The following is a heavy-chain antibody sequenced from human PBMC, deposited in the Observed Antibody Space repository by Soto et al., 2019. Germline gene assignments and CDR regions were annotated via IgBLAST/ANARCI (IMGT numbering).Heavy chain of an antibody. V-gene: IGHV1-3*01. CDR2: INGANGNT. CDR3: ARDRVQHYYYYMDV. J-gene: IGHJ6*03. Sequence: QVQLVQSGAEVKKPGASVKVSCKASGYTFNSYAMHWVRQAPGQRLEWMGWINGANGNTRYSQNFQGRVTITKDTSASTAYMELSSLRSEDTAVYYCARDRVQHYYYYMDVWGKGTTVTVSS. CDR1: GYTFNSYA. D-gene: IGHD3-10*01.